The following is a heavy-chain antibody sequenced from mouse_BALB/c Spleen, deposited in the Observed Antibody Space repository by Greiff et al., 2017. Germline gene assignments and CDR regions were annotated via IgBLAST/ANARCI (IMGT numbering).Heavy chain of an antibody. CDR1: GFNIKDYY. Sequence: VQLQQSGAELVRSGASVKLSCTASGFNIKDYYMHWVKQRPEQGLEWIGWIDPENGDTEYAPKFQGKATMTADTSSNTAYLQLSSLTSEDTAVYYCYGYRMDYWGQGTSVTVSS. V-gene: IGHV14-4*02. D-gene: IGHD1-2*01. J-gene: IGHJ4*01. CDR2: IDPENGDT. CDR3: YGYRMDY.